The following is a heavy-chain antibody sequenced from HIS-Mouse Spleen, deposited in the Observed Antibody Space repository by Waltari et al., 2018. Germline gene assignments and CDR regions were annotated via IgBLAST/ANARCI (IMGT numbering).Heavy chain of an antibody. V-gene: IGHV4-39*07. CDR1: GGSISSSSYY. CDR2: IYYSGVT. D-gene: IGHD6-13*01. Sequence: QLQLQESGPGLVKPSETLSLTCTVSGGSISSSSYYWGWIRQPPGKGLGWIGSIYYSGVTDYNPSLKSRVTISVDTSKNQFSLKLSSVTAADTAVYYCAREIPYSSSWYDWYFDLWGRGTLVTVSS. CDR3: AREIPYSSSWYDWYFDL. J-gene: IGHJ2*01.